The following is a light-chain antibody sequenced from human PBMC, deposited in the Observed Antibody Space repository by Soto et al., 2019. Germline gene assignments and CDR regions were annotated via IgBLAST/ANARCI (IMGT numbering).Light chain of an antibody. CDR3: QQSYSIPYT. V-gene: IGKV1-39*01. J-gene: IGKJ2*01. CDR2: TSG. Sequence: IQMTQSPSSLSASVGDRVTITCRASQRITTYLNWYQQKPGKAPKLRISTSGTLQRGVPSRFSGSGSGTDFTLTITALRPEDFATYFCQQSYSIPYTFGQGTKLEIK. CDR1: QRITTY.